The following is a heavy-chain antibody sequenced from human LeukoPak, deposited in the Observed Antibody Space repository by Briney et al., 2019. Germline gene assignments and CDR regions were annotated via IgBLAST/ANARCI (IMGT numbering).Heavy chain of an antibody. J-gene: IGHJ4*02. V-gene: IGHV3-21*04. Sequence: GGSLRLSCAASGFTFSSYSMNWVRQAPGKGLEWVSSISSSSSYIYYADSVKGRFTISRDNAKNSLYLQMNSLRAEDTAVYYCAKRLSYYGSGSYYTGGLSLLYFDYWGQGTLVTVSS. CDR3: AKRLSYYGSGSYYTGGLSLLYFDY. CDR2: ISSSSSYI. D-gene: IGHD3-10*01. CDR1: GFTFSSYS.